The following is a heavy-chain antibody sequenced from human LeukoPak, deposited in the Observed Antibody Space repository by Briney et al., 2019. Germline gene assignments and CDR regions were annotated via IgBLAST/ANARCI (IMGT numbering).Heavy chain of an antibody. J-gene: IGHJ4*02. Sequence: GGSLRLSCAASGFTFRSYDMSWVRQAPGKGLEWVSAISGGSTYYADSVKGRFTISRDNSKNTLYLQMNSLRAEDTAVYYCAKVTWARIAAQRDDYWGQGTLVTVSS. V-gene: IGHV3-23*01. D-gene: IGHD6-6*01. CDR1: GFTFRSYD. CDR2: ISGGST. CDR3: AKVTWARIAAQRDDY.